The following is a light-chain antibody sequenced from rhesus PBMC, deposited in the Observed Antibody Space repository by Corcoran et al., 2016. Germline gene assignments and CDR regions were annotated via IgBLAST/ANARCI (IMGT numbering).Light chain of an antibody. CDR1: QGINHY. V-gene: IGKV1-69*01. Sequence: DIQMTQSPSSLSASIGDRVTITCRASQGINHYLAWYQQKPGKSPNLLIYRASNLQTGGPSRFSGGGSGTDFTLTISSLQSEDIATYYCQQHENSPYSFGQGTKVEIK. CDR2: RAS. J-gene: IGKJ2*01. CDR3: QQHENSPYS.